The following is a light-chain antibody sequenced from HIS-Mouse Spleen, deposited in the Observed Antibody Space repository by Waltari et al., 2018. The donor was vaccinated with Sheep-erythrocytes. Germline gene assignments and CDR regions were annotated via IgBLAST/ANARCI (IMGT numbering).Light chain of an antibody. V-gene: IGLV3-21*03. CDR2: DDS. CDR3: QVWDSSSDHVV. J-gene: IGLJ2*01. Sequence: SYVLTQPPSVSVAPGKTARITCGGNNIGSKSVHGYQQKPRQAPVLVVYDDSDRPSGIPERFSGSNSGNTATLTISRVEAGDEADYYCQVWDSSSDHVVFGGGTKLTVL. CDR1: NIGSKS.